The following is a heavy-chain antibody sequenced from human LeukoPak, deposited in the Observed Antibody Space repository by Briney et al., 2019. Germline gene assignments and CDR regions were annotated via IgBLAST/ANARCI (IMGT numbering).Heavy chain of an antibody. CDR1: GFTVSSNY. V-gene: IGHV3-23*01. D-gene: IGHD6-19*01. CDR2: ISGSGGST. Sequence: PGGSLRLSCAASGFTVSSNYMSWVRQAPGKGLEWVSVISGSGGSTYYADSVKGRFTISRDNSKNTLYLQMNSLRAEDTAVYYCAKGLGPIAVAECDYWGQGTLVTVSS. J-gene: IGHJ4*02. CDR3: AKGLGPIAVAECDY.